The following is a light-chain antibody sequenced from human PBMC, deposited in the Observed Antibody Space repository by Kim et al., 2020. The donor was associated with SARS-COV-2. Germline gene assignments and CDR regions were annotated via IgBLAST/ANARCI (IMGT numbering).Light chain of an antibody. Sequence: DIQMTQSPSSLSASMGDRVTIVCRASQDIATCLNWYQQKPGKAPKLLIYNEFKLYVGVPSRFSGSGSGAYFNFTISSLQHEDIATYYCQQFDGLPRTFGQGTRLEIK. CDR3: QQFDGLPRT. CDR2: NEF. J-gene: IGKJ5*01. V-gene: IGKV1-33*01. CDR1: QDIATC.